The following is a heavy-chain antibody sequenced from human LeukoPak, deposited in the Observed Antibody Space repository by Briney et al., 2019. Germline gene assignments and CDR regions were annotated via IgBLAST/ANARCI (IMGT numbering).Heavy chain of an antibody. J-gene: IGHJ6*03. Sequence: GASVKVSCKASGYTFTSYGISWVRQAPGQGLEWMGWISAYNGNTNYAQKLQGRVTMTTDTSTSTAYMELRSLRSDDTVVYYCARDRPDRGSYFGYYYYYYYMDVWGKGTTVTISS. CDR2: ISAYNGNT. CDR1: GYTFTSYG. CDR3: ARDRPDRGSYFGYYYYYYYMDV. D-gene: IGHD1-26*01. V-gene: IGHV1-18*01.